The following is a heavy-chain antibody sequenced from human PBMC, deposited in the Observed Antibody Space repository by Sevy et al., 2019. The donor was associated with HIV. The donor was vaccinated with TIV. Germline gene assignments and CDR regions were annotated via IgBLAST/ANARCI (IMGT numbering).Heavy chain of an antibody. D-gene: IGHD7-27*01. CDR2: ISDTGTST. CDR3: AKYAGDFPHFDY. V-gene: IGHV3-23*01. Sequence: GGSLRLSCAASGFTFRTFAMSWVRQAPGKGLQWVSSISDTGTSTYHADSVEGRFTISGDNSKKTLYLQMNSLRAEDTALYYCAKYAGDFPHFDYWGQGTLVTVSS. CDR1: GFTFRTFA. J-gene: IGHJ4*02.